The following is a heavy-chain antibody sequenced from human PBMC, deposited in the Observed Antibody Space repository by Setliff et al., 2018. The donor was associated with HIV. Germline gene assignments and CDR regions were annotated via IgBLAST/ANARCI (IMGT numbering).Heavy chain of an antibody. J-gene: IGHJ4*02. D-gene: IGHD3-22*01. CDR3: ARAYNVYDYRFDSSGYDY. Sequence: HPGGSLRLSCAASGSNFDIFAMHWVRQAPGKGLEWVSHTKYDGSESYYVDSVKGRFIASTDNAKNSLFLQMNSLKAEDTAVYYCARAYNVYDYRFDSSGYDYWGQGTLVTVSS. CDR1: GSNFDIFA. CDR2: TKYDGSES. V-gene: IGHV3-7*03.